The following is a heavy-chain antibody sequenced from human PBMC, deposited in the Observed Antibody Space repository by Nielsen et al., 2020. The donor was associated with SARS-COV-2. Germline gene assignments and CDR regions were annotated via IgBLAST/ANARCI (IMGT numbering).Heavy chain of an antibody. D-gene: IGHD6-19*01. V-gene: IGHV3-33*01. CDR1: GFTFSSYG. J-gene: IGHJ4*02. CDR3: ARGASVAAQPIPLDY. CDR2: IWYDGSNK. Sequence: GGSLRLSCAASGFTFSSYGMHWVRQAPGKGLEWVAVIWYDGSNKYYADSVKGRFTISRDNSKNTLYLQMNSLRAEDTAVYYCARGASVAAQPIPLDYWGQGTLVTVSS.